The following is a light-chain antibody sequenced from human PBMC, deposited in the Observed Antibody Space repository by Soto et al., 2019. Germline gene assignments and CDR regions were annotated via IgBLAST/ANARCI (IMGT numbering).Light chain of an antibody. CDR3: QQFSSYPLT. CDR1: QSVSRN. V-gene: IGKV3-15*01. CDR2: GAS. Sequence: IVMTQSPATLSVSPGERATLSCRASQSVSRNLAWYQQKPGQAPRLLIYGASTRATGIPARFSGGGSGTDFTLTISRLEPEDFAVYYCQQFSSYPLTFGGGTKVDIK. J-gene: IGKJ4*01.